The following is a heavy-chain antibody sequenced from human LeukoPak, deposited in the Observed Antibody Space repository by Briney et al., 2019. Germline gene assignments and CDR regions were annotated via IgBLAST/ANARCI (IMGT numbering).Heavy chain of an antibody. CDR2: IYTSGST. D-gene: IGHD2-15*01. CDR1: GGSMSSYY. J-gene: IGHJ2*01. V-gene: IGHV4-4*07. CDR3: ARAIVVVAATGFWYFDL. Sequence: SETLSLTCTVSGGSMSSYYWSWIRQPAGKGLGWIGRIYTSGSTNYNPSLKSRVTMSVDTSKNQFSLKLSSVTPADTAVYYCARAIVVVAATGFWYFDLWGRGTLVTVSS.